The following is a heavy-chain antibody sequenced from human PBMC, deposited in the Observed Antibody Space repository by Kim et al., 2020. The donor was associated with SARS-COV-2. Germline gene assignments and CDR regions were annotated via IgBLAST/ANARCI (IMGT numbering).Heavy chain of an antibody. D-gene: IGHD4-17*01. J-gene: IGHJ4*02. CDR3: ARDPGGDYDDQFDY. V-gene: IGHV3-30*01. Sequence: ADTVKGRFTISRDNSKNTLYLQMNSLRAEDTAVYYCARDPGGDYDDQFDYWGQGTLVTVSS.